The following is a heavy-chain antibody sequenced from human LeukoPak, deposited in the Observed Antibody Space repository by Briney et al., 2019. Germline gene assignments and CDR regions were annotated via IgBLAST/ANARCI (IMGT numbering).Heavy chain of an antibody. V-gene: IGHV4-34*01. CDR2: INHSGST. CDR3: ASDRYCSGGSCYSTGEFDY. D-gene: IGHD2-15*01. J-gene: IGHJ4*02. CDR1: GGSFSGYY. Sequence: SETLSLTCAVYGGSFSGYYWSWIRQPPGKGLEWIGEINHSGSTNYNPSLKGRVTISVDTSKNQFSLKPSSVTAADTAVYYCASDRYCSGGSCYSTGEFDYWGQGTLVTVSS.